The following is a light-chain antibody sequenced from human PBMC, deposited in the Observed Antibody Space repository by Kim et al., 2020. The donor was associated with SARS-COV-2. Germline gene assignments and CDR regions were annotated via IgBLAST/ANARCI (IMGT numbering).Light chain of an antibody. V-gene: IGLV3-1*01. J-gene: IGLJ2*01. CDR1: KLGDEY. CDR3: QAWDSSNVV. CDR2: QDS. Sequence: VSQGQTASITCSGDKLGDEYACWYQQKPGQSPVLVIYQDSKRPSGIPERFSGSNSGNTATLTISETQAMDEADYYCQAWDSSNVVFGGGTQLTVL.